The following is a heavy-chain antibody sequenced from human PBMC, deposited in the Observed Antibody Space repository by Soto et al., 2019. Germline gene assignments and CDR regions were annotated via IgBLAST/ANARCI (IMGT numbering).Heavy chain of an antibody. CDR1: GFTFSSYT. CDR2: ISSGSDYI. CDR3: TREHVVSIFRRGQRGSFEY. V-gene: IGHV3-21*01. J-gene: IGHJ4*02. D-gene: IGHD3-10*01. Sequence: PGGSLRLSCAASGFTFSSYTMNWVRQAPGKGLEWVSFISSGSDYIYYADSVKGRFTISRDDATNSLVLQMSSLRAEDTAVYYCTREHVVSIFRRGQRGSFEYWSQGTLVTVSS.